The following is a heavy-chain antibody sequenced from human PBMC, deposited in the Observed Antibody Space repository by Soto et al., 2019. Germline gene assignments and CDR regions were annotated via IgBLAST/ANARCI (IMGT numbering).Heavy chain of an antibody. J-gene: IGHJ6*02. V-gene: IGHV3-48*03. CDR2: IGSSGSTI. CDR3: ARGRSSGCSNSYYYGMDV. D-gene: IGHD5-12*01. CDR1: GFTFSSYE. Sequence: PGGSLRLACAVYGFTFSSYEMNWVRQAPGKGLEWVSYIGSSGSTIYYADSVKGRFTISRDNAKNSLYLQMNSLRAEDTAVYYCARGRSSGCSNSYYYGMDVWGQGTTVTVSS.